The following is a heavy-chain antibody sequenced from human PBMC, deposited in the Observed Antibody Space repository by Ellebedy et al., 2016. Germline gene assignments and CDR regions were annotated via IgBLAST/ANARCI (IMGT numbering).Heavy chain of an antibody. CDR3: ARAQVGYGDNWFDP. CDR1: GYTFTGYY. Sequence: ASVKVSCXASGYTFTGYYMHWVRQAPGQGLEWMGWINPNSGGTNYAQKFQGRVTMTRDTSISTAYMELSRLRSDDTAVYYCARAQVGYGDNWFDPWGQGTLVTVSS. D-gene: IGHD5-18*01. J-gene: IGHJ5*02. V-gene: IGHV1-2*02. CDR2: INPNSGGT.